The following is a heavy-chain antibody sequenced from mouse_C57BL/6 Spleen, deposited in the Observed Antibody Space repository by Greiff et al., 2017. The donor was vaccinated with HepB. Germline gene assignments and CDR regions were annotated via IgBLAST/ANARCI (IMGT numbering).Heavy chain of an antibody. CDR3: ARCAYGSSYWYFDV. V-gene: IGHV1-55*01. Sequence: QVHVKQPGAELVKPGASVKMSCKASGYTFTSYWITWVKQRPGQGLEWIGDIYPGSGSTNYNEKFKSKATLTVDTSSSTAYMQLSSLTSEDSAVYYCARCAYGSSYWYFDVWGTGTTVTVSS. D-gene: IGHD1-1*01. CDR1: GYTFTSYW. CDR2: IYPGSGST. J-gene: IGHJ1*03.